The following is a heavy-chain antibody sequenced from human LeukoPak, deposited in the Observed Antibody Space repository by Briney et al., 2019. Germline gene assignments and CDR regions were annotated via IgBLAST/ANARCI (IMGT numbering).Heavy chain of an antibody. V-gene: IGHV3-64*01. D-gene: IGHD5-18*01. CDR3: ARANGIQLWLTPGY. CDR2: ISSNGGST. CDR1: GFTFSNYG. Sequence: GGSLRLSCAASGFTFSNYGMHWVRQAPGKGLEYVSAISSNGGSTYYANSVKGRFTISRDNSKNTLYLQMGSLRAEDMAVYYCARANGIQLWLTPGYWGQGTLVTVSS. J-gene: IGHJ4*02.